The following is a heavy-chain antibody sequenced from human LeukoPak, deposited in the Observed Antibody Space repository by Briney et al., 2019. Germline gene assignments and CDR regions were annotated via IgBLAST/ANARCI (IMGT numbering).Heavy chain of an antibody. CDR1: GFTFSSYW. J-gene: IGHJ6*02. CDR3: ARDWVAATGLDYYYGMDV. V-gene: IGHV3-7*01. Sequence: GGSLRLSCAASGFTFSSYWMSWVRQAPGKGLEWVANIKQDGSEKYYVDSVKGRFTISRDNAKNSLYLQMNSLRAEDTAVYHCARDWVAATGLDYYYGMDVWGQGTTVTVSS. CDR2: IKQDGSEK. D-gene: IGHD2-15*01.